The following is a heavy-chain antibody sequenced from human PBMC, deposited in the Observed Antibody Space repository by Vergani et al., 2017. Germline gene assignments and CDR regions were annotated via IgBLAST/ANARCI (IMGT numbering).Heavy chain of an antibody. V-gene: IGHV3-30-3*01. Sequence: VQLLESGGGLVQPGRSLRLSCAASGFTFSSYAMHWVRQAPGKGLEWVAVISYDGSNKYYADSVKGRFTISRDNSKNTLYLQMNSLRAEDTAVYYCARGNYDFWSGYRLHYYYYYYMDVWGKGTTVTVSS. CDR2: ISYDGSNK. CDR1: GFTFSSYA. CDR3: ARGNYDFWSGYRLHYYYYYYMDV. D-gene: IGHD3-3*01. J-gene: IGHJ6*03.